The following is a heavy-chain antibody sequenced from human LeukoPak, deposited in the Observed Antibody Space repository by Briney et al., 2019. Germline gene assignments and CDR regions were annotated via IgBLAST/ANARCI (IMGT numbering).Heavy chain of an antibody. V-gene: IGHV1-2*02. CDR1: GYTFTCYY. CDR2: INPNSGGT. D-gene: IGHD3-22*01. Sequence: ASVKVSCKASGYTFTCYYMHWVRQAPGQGLEWMGWINPNSGGTNYAQKFQGRVTMTRDTSISTAYMELSRLRSDDTAVYYCARDYYYDSSGYYSPWGQGTLVTVSS. J-gene: IGHJ5*02. CDR3: ARDYYYDSSGYYSP.